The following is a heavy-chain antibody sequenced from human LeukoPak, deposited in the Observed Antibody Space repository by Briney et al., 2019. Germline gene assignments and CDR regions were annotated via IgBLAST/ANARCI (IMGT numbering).Heavy chain of an antibody. CDR2: IRYDGSDR. J-gene: IGHJ4*02. D-gene: IGHD3-3*01. Sequence: GGSLRLSCAASGFALRSYGMHWVRQAQGKGLEGGAFIRYDGSDRYYGDSVKGRFTISRDISSSTLYLQMNNLRGGDTAVYYCARATGTFSEWSLDYWGQGTLVTVSS. CDR3: ARATGTFSEWSLDY. V-gene: IGHV3-30*02. CDR1: GFALRSYG.